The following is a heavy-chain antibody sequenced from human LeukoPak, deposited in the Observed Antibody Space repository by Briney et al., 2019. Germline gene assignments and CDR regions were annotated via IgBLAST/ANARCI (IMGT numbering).Heavy chain of an antibody. CDR3: ATRGDLTGYYTHFY. Sequence: PGGSLRLSCAASGFTFSSYWMSWVRQAPGKGLEWVANIKQDGSEKYYVDSVKGRFTISRDNAKNSLYLQMNSLKTEDTAVYYCATRGDLTGYYTHFYWGQGTLVTVSS. J-gene: IGHJ4*02. CDR1: GFTFSSYW. V-gene: IGHV3-7*05. CDR2: IKQDGSEK. D-gene: IGHD3/OR15-3a*01.